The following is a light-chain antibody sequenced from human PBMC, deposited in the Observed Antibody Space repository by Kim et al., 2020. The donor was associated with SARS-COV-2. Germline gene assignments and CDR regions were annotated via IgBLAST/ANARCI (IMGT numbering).Light chain of an antibody. V-gene: IGKV3-20*01. CDR2: GAS. J-gene: IGKJ4*01. CDR3: QQYGSSPGT. CDR1: QSVSSSY. Sequence: EIVLTQSPGTLSLSPGERATLSCRAIQSVSSSYLAWYQQKPGQAPRLLIYGASSRATGIPYRFSGSGSGTDFTLTISRLESEDFSVYYCQQYGSSPGTFGGGTKVDIK.